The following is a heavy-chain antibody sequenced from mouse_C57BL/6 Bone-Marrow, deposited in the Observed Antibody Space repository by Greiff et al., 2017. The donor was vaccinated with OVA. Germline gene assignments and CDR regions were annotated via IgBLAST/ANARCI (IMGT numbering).Heavy chain of an antibody. D-gene: IGHD3-3*01. V-gene: IGHV5-9*01. CDR2: ISGGGGNT. Sequence: EVMLVESGGGLVKPGGSLKLSCAASGFTFSSYTMSWVRQTPEQRLEWVATISGGGGNTYYPDSVKGRFTISRDKAKNPLYLQMSSLRSEDTALYYCARQEGPFDYWGQGTTLTVSS. CDR1: GFTFSSYT. J-gene: IGHJ2*01. CDR3: ARQEGPFDY.